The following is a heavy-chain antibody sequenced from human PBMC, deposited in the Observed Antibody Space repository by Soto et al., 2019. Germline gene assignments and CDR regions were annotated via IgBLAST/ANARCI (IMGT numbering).Heavy chain of an antibody. J-gene: IGHJ5*02. Sequence: SETLSLTCTVSGGSISSSSYYWGWIRQPPGKGLEWIGSIYYAGSTTYYPPLKSRVIITVDTSKNHFSLKLSSVTAADTAVYYCAGHLLTGYYTSGSNWFDPWGQGTLVTVSS. CDR3: AGHLLTGYYTSGSNWFDP. D-gene: IGHD3-9*01. CDR2: IYYAGST. V-gene: IGHV4-39*01. CDR1: GGSISSSSYY.